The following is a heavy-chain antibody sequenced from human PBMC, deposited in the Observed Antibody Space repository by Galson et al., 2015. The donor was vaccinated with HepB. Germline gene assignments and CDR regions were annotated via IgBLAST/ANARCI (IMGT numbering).Heavy chain of an antibody. CDR3: ARGSIPRYFWSGYMGFDY. CDR1: GGSFSGYY. D-gene: IGHD3-3*01. V-gene: IGHV4-34*01. Sequence: LSLTCAVYGGSFSGYYWSWIRQPPGKGLEWIGEINHSGSTNYNPSLKSRVTISVDTSKNQFSLKLSSVTAADTAVYYCARGSIPRYFWSGYMGFDYWGQGTLVTVSS. CDR2: INHSGST. J-gene: IGHJ4*02.